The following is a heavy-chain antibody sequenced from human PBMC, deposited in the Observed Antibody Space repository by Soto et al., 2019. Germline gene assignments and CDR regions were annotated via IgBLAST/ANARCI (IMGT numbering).Heavy chain of an antibody. D-gene: IGHD6-19*01. CDR1: GFTFSSYA. CDR3: AKDGNWLDVYFDV. V-gene: IGHV3-23*01. J-gene: IGHJ4*02. CDR2: ISGSGRSR. Sequence: GGSLRLSCAASGFTFSSYAMSWVRQAPGKGLEWVSAISGSGRSRYHADSVKGRFTISRDNSKNTLYLHMTNLRAEDTAVYYCAKDGNWLDVYFDVWGQGTPVTVSS.